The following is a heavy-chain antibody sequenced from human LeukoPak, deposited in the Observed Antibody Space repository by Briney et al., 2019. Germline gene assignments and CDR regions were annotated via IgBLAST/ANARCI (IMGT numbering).Heavy chain of an antibody. CDR2: IYYSGST. Sequence: PSETLSLTCTVSGGSISSGGYYWSWIRQHPGKGLEWIGYIYYSGSTYYNPSLKSRVTISVDTSKNQFSLKLSSVTAADTAVYYCARDLAYDSSGYVVDYWGQGTLVTVSS. CDR1: GGSISSGGYY. CDR3: ARDLAYDSSGYVVDY. D-gene: IGHD3-22*01. J-gene: IGHJ4*02. V-gene: IGHV4-31*03.